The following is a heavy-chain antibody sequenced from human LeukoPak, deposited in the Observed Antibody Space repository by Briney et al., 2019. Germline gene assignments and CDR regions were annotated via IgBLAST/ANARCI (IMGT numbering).Heavy chain of an antibody. CDR1: GFTFSICG. D-gene: IGHD1-26*01. J-gene: IGHJ4*02. CDR3: AKAHSSYSGSYFDY. V-gene: IGHV3-33*06. CDR2: IWYDGGNK. Sequence: GRSLSLSCAVSGFTFSICGMHWVRQAPGKGLEWVAVIWYDGGNKYYADSVKGRFTISRDNSKNTLYMQMNSLRADDTAVYYCAKAHSSYSGSYFDYWGQGTLVTVSS.